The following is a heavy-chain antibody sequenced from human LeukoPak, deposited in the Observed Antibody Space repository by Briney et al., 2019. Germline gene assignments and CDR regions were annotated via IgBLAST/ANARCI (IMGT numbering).Heavy chain of an antibody. CDR1: GFTFSSYS. CDR3: PRDFGGSSYGPAS. CDR2: ISSSSSYI. Sequence: GGSLRLSCAASGFTFSSYSMNWVRQAPGKGLEWVSSISSSSSYIYYADSVKGRFTISRDNAKNSLYLQMNSLRAEDTAVYYCPRDFGGSSYGPASWGQEPWSPSPQ. D-gene: IGHD5-18*01. V-gene: IGHV3-21*01. J-gene: IGHJ5*01.